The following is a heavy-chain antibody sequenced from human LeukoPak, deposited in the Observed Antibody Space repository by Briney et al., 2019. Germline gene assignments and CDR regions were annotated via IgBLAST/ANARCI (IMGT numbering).Heavy chain of an antibody. CDR1: GFTFSSYW. Sequence: KTGGSLRLSCAASGFTFSSYWMTWVRQAPGKGLEWIGYIYHSGSTYYNPSLKSRVTISVDRSKNQFSLKLSSVTAADTAVYYCASQYYYDSSGYFQTWGQGTLVTVSS. CDR2: IYHSGST. J-gene: IGHJ4*02. CDR3: ASQYYYDSSGYFQT. V-gene: IGHV4-4*02. D-gene: IGHD3-22*01.